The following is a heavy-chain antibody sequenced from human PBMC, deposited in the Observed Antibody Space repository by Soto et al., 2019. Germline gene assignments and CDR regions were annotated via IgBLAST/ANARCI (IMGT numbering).Heavy chain of an antibody. V-gene: IGHV1-69*13. CDR3: AREAIAVAALIDY. Sequence: SVKVSCKASGGTFSSYAISWVRQAPGQGLEWMGEIIPIFGTANYAQKFQGRVTITADESTSTAYMELSSLRSEDTAVYYCAREAIAVAALIDYWGQGTLVTVSS. J-gene: IGHJ4*02. CDR2: IIPIFGTA. D-gene: IGHD6-19*01. CDR1: GGTFSSYA.